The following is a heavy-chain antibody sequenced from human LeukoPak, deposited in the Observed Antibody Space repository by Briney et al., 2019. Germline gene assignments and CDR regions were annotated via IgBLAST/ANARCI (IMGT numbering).Heavy chain of an antibody. CDR1: GFTFSSYT. D-gene: IGHD4-17*01. J-gene: IGHJ5*02. Sequence: GGSLRLSCAASGFTFSSYTMSWVRQARGKGLEWVSAISGSGGSTYYADSVKGRFTISRDNSKNTLYLQMNSLRAEDTAVYYCAKPGYGDSTWGWFDPWGQGTLVTVSS. CDR2: ISGSGGST. CDR3: AKPGYGDSTWGWFDP. V-gene: IGHV3-23*01.